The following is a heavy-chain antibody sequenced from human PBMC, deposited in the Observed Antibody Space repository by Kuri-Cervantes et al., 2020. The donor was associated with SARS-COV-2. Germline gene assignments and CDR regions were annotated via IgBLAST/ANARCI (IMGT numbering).Heavy chain of an antibody. CDR2: IYTSGST. J-gene: IGHJ4*02. CDR3: AGVEGVDYGEYYFDY. V-gene: IGHV4-61*02. D-gene: IGHD4-17*01. CDR1: GGSISSGGYY. Sequence: SETLSLTCAVSGGSISSGGYYWSWIRQPAGKGLEWIGRIYTSGSTNYNPSLKSRVTMSVDTSKNQFSLKLSSVTAADTAVYYCAGVEGVDYGEYYFDYWGQGTLVTVSS.